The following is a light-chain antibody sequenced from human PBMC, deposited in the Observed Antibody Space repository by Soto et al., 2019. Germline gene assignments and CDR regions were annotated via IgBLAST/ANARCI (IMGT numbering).Light chain of an antibody. CDR1: QIINGW. CDR3: QQYNHYST. Sequence: DTQMTQSPSTLSASVGDRVTITCRASQIINGWLAWYQQKPGKAPKLLIYKASSLESGVPSRFSGSGSGTEFTLTISSLQPDDFATYYCQQYNHYSTFGQGTKV. CDR2: KAS. J-gene: IGKJ1*01. V-gene: IGKV1-5*03.